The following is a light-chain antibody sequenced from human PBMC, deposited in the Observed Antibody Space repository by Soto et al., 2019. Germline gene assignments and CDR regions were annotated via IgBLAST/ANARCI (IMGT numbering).Light chain of an antibody. V-gene: IGLV8-61*01. J-gene: IGLJ3*02. CDR1: SGSVSTSHY. CDR3: VLYVGGATWV. CDR2: ITN. Sequence: QAVVTQEPSFSVSPGGTVTLTCGLSSGSVSTSHYTSWYQQTPGQAPRTLIYITNMRSPGVPDRFSGSIVGNKAALTITGAQADDECDYYCVLYVGGATWVFGGGTKLTVL.